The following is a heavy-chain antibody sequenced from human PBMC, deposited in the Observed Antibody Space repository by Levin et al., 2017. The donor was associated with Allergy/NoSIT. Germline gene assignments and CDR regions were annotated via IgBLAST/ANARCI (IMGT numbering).Heavy chain of an antibody. CDR3: ARETGYDLDQ. V-gene: IGHV4-31*01. CDR2: IYYSGNT. Sequence: SQTLSLTCTVSGGSISSGGYYWSWIRQHPGKGLEWIGYIYYSGNTYYNPSLKRPVTISVDTSKNQFSLKLSTVTAADTAVYDCARETGYDLDQWGQGTMVTVSS. J-gene: IGHJ4*02. CDR1: GGSISSGGYY. D-gene: IGHD5-12*01.